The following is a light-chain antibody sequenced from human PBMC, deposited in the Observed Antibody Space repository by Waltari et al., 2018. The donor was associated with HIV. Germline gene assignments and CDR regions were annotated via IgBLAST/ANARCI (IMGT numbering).Light chain of an antibody. J-gene: IGKJ2*01. V-gene: IGKV1-39*01. Sequence: IQVTPSPSSLSASGVHRFTITCRASQSISSYLNWYQQKPGKAPTLLIYAASTLQSGVPSSFSGSGSGTDFTLTISSLQPEDFATYYCQQTYRTPYTFGQGTKLEIK. CDR3: QQTYRTPYT. CDR2: AAS. CDR1: QSISSY.